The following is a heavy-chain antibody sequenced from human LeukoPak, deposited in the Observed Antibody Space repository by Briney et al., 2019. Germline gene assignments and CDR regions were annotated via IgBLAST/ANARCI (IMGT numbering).Heavy chain of an antibody. D-gene: IGHD6-25*01. Sequence: PGGSLRLSCAASGFXVSTSYMNWVRQAPGKGLEWVSVIYGGGSTYYADSVRGRFTIPRDNSKNTLYLQMNSLRAEDTAVYFCARGYSSGWPDFWGQGTLVTVSS. CDR1: GFXVSTSY. CDR2: IYGGGST. J-gene: IGHJ4*02. CDR3: ARGYSSGWPDF. V-gene: IGHV3-53*01.